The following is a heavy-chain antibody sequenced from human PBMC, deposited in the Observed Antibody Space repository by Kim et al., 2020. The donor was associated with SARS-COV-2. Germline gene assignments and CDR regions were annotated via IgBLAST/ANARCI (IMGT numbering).Heavy chain of an antibody. CDR2: ISWDGGST. CDR3: AKDQAAGIYYYGMDV. Sequence: GGSLRLSCAASGFTFDDYAMHWVRQAPGKGLEWVSLISWDGGSTYYADSVKGRFTISRDNSKNSLYLQMNSLRAEDTALYYCAKDQAAGIYYYGMDVWGQGTTVTVSS. V-gene: IGHV3-43D*03. D-gene: IGHD6-13*01. CDR1: GFTFDDYA. J-gene: IGHJ6*02.